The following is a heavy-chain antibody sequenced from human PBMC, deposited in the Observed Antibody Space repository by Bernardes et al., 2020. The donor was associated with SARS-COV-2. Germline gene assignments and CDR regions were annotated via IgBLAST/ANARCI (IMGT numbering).Heavy chain of an antibody. CDR1: GYTFDSYA. Sequence: GGSLRLSCAASGYTFDSYAMSWVRQAPGKGLEWVSHISGSGGSTYYADSVKGRFTISRDNSKNTLYLQMNSLRAADTAVYLCAKGSPPVYYDSRWDYFDYWGQGTLVTVSS. V-gene: IGHV3-23*01. D-gene: IGHD3-22*01. J-gene: IGHJ4*02. CDR3: AKGSPPVYYDSRWDYFDY. CDR2: ISGSGGST.